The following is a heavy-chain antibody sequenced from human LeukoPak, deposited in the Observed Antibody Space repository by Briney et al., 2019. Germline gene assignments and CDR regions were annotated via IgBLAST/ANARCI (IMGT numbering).Heavy chain of an antibody. CDR3: ATRYCSSTSCYYWFDP. Sequence: SETLSLTCSVSGDSISSSSSYWGWIRQPPGKGLEWIGEINHSGSTNYNPSLKSRVTTSVDTSKNQFSLKLSSVTAADTAVYYCATRYCSSTSCYYWFDPWGQGTLVTVSS. CDR2: INHSGST. CDR1: GDSISSSSSY. J-gene: IGHJ5*02. V-gene: IGHV4-39*07. D-gene: IGHD2-2*01.